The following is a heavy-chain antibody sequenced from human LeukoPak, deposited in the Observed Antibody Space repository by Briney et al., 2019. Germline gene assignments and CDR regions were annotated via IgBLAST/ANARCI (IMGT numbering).Heavy chain of an antibody. V-gene: IGHV4-34*01. CDR3: ARGRLYYDFWNGYYSSIKFDY. Sequence: SETLSLTCAVYGGSFSGYYWSWIRQPPGKGLEWIGEINHSGSTNYNPSLKSRVTISVDTSKNQFSLKLSSVTAADTAVYYCARGRLYYDFWNGYYSSIKFDYWGQGTLVTVSS. CDR1: GGSFSGYY. CDR2: INHSGST. D-gene: IGHD3-3*01. J-gene: IGHJ4*02.